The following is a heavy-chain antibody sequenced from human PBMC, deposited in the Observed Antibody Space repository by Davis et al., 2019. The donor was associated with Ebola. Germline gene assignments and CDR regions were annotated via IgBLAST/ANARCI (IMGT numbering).Heavy chain of an antibody. CDR3: TRGIGFDY. CDR2: ISWNSGSI. CDR1: GFTFDDYA. V-gene: IGHV3-9*01. Sequence: PGGSLRLSCAASGFTFDDYAMHWVRQAPGKGLEWVSGISWNSGSIGYADSVKGRFTIPRDNAKNSLYLQMNSLRAEDTALYYCTRGIGFDYWGQGTLVTVSS. J-gene: IGHJ4*02. D-gene: IGHD3-16*01.